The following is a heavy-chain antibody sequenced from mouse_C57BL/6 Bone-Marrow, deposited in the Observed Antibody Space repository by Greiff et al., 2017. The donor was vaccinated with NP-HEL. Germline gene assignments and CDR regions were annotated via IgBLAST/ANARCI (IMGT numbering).Heavy chain of an antibody. D-gene: IGHD3-3*01. CDR2: INPNNGGT. Sequence: EVKLQESGPELVKPGASVKMSCKASGYTFTDYNMHWVKQSHGKSLEWIGYINPNNGGTSYNQKFKGKATLTVNKSSSTAYMELRSLTSEDSAVYYCARERGRAYYFDYWGQGTTLTVSS. J-gene: IGHJ2*01. CDR3: ARERGRAYYFDY. CDR1: GYTFTDYN. V-gene: IGHV1-22*01.